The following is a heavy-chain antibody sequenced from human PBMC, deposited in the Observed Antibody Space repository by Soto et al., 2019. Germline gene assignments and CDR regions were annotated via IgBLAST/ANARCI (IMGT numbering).Heavy chain of an antibody. Sequence: EVQLVESGGGLVQPGGSLRLSCAASAFTFSTYRMNWVRQAPGKGLEWVSFITGSSNVIHYADSVKGRFTISRDNAKNSLYLQMNSLRAEDTAVYYCVRDSESGGDEYFQYWGQGTLVTVSS. CDR2: ITGSSNVI. CDR3: VRDSESGGDEYFQY. J-gene: IGHJ1*01. V-gene: IGHV3-48*01. CDR1: AFTFSTYR. D-gene: IGHD2-21*02.